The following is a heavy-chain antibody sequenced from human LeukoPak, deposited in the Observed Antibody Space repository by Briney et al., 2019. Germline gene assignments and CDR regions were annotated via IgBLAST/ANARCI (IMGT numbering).Heavy chain of an antibody. CDR2: IKQDGSEK. CDR1: GFTFNGYW. D-gene: IGHD3-10*02. CDR3: AELGITMIGGV. J-gene: IGHJ6*04. Sequence: GGSLRLPCAASGFTFNGYWMSWVRQPPGKGLEWVANIKQDGSEKYYVDSVRGRLTISRDNAENSLFLQMNRLRVEDTAVYYCAELGITMIGGVWGKGTTVTISS. V-gene: IGHV3-7*01.